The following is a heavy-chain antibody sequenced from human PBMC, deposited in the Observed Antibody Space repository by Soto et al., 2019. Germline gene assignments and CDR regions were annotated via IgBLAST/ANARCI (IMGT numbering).Heavy chain of an antibody. J-gene: IGHJ4*02. CDR1: GGSISSYY. Sequence: SETLSLTCTVSGGSISSYYWSWIRQPPGKGLEWIGYIYYSGSTNYNPSLKSRVTISVDTSKNQFSLKLSSVTAADTAVYYCARAYRGYTFDYWGQGTLVTVS. V-gene: IGHV4-59*01. CDR2: IYYSGST. D-gene: IGHD5-12*01. CDR3: ARAYRGYTFDY.